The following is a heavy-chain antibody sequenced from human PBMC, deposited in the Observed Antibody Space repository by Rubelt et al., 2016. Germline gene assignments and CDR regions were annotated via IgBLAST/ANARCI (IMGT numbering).Heavy chain of an antibody. Sequence: QVQLQESGPGLVKPSETLSLTCTVSGGSISSYYWSWIRQPPGKGLEWIGYIYYSGSTNYNPSPKRRVTIPVEPSKSQFYLKLSAVTAADTAVYYWARGETGDYWGQGTLVTVSP. CDR2: IYYSGST. CDR1: GGSISSYY. CDR3: ARGETGDY. V-gene: IGHV4-59*12. J-gene: IGHJ4*02.